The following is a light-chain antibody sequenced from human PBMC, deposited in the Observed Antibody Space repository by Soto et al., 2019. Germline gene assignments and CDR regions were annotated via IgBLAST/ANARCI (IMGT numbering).Light chain of an antibody. V-gene: IGKV3-15*01. CDR3: QQYYKWPQWT. CDR1: ESVLDY. Sequence: EIVLTQSPATLSASPWEIANLSCRASESVLDYLAWFQQRPGQSPRLPIYGPATRATGIPGRFRGSGSGTEFTLTITSLQSEDFAVYYCQQYYKWPQWTIGQGTKVDIK. CDR2: GPA. J-gene: IGKJ1*01.